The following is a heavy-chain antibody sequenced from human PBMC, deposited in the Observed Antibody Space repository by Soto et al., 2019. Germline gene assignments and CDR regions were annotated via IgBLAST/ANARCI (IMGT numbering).Heavy chain of an antibody. J-gene: IGHJ6*02. V-gene: IGHV3-21*01. Sequence: GSLRLSCAASGFPFSSYSMNWVRQAPGKGLEWVSSISSSSSYIYYADSVKGRFTISRDNAKNSLYLQMNSLRAEDTAVYYCARDRGGSYSIHYYGMDVWGQGTTVTSP. CDR1: GFPFSSYS. D-gene: IGHD1-26*01. CDR3: ARDRGGSYSIHYYGMDV. CDR2: ISSSSSYI.